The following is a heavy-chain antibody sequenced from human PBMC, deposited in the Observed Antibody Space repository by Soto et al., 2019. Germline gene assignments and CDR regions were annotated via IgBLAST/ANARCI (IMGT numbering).Heavy chain of an antibody. CDR3: AHRPRGYSYHFDY. J-gene: IGHJ4*02. D-gene: IGHD5-18*01. V-gene: IGHV2-5*02. CDR2: IYWDDDE. Sequence: QITLKESGPTLVKPTQTLTLTCTFSGFSLTTRGVGVGWIRQPPGKALEWLALIYWDDDEGYSPSLKSRLTFTKDTSKNQVVLTMINMDPVDTATYYCAHRPRGYSYHFDYWGQGTLVTVSS. CDR1: GFSLTTRGVG.